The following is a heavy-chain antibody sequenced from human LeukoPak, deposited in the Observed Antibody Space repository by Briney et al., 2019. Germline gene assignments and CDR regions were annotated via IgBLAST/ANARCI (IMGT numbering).Heavy chain of an antibody. D-gene: IGHD6-13*01. CDR1: GFTFSSYA. J-gene: IGHJ3*02. Sequence: GRSLRLSCAASGFTFSSYAMHWVRQAPGKGLEWVAVISYDGSNKYYADSVKGRFTISRDNSKNTLYLQMNSLRAEDTAVYYCASRVSAAAGGGYAFDIWGQGTMITVSS. V-gene: IGHV3-30-3*01. CDR3: ASRVSAAAGGGYAFDI. CDR2: ISYDGSNK.